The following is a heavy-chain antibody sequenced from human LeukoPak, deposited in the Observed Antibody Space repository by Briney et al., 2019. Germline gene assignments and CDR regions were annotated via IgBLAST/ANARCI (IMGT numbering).Heavy chain of an antibody. Sequence: GASVKVSCKASGYTFTSYGISWVRQAPGQGLEWMGWISGYNGKTNYAQKLQGRVTMTRDTSTSTVYMELSSLRSEDTAVYYCARTRYDYGGNLPGPYYYYYMDVWGKGTTVTISS. CDR1: GYTFTSYG. CDR2: ISGYNGKT. J-gene: IGHJ6*03. V-gene: IGHV1-18*01. CDR3: ARTRYDYGGNLPGPYYYYYMDV. D-gene: IGHD4-23*01.